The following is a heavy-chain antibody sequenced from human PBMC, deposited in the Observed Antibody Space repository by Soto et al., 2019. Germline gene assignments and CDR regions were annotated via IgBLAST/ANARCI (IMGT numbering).Heavy chain of an antibody. CDR2: ISSSGSTI. CDR1: GFTFSGYY. J-gene: IGHJ3*02. CDR3: ARDPYCISTSCRGDI. V-gene: IGHV3-11*01. Sequence: GGSLRLSCAASGFTFSGYYMSWIRQAPGKGLEWVSYISSSGSTIYYADSVKGRFTISRDNAKNSLYLQMNSLRAEDTAVYYCARDPYCISTSCRGDIWGQGTMVTVSS. D-gene: IGHD2-2*01.